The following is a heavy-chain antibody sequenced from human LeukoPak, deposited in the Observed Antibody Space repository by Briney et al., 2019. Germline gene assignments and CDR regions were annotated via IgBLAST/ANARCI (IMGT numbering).Heavy chain of an antibody. CDR3: ARGGDY. J-gene: IGHJ4*02. CDR2: IYYSGST. CDR1: GGSLSGYY. V-gene: IGHV4-31*11. Sequence: SETLSLTCAVYGGSLSGYYWSWIRQHPGKGLEWIGYIYYSGSTYYNPSLKSRVTISVDTSKNQFSLKLSSVTAADTAVYYCARGGDYWGQGTLVTVSS. D-gene: IGHD3-16*01.